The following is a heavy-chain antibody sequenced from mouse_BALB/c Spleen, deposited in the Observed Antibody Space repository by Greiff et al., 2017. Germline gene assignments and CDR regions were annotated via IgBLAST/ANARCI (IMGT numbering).Heavy chain of an antibody. CDR3: ARSLYYFDY. CDR2: ISSGSSTI. D-gene: IGHD6-2*01. J-gene: IGHJ2*01. CDR1: GFTFSSFG. V-gene: IGHV5-17*02. Sequence: EVQRVESGGGLVQPGGSRKLSCAASGFTFSSFGMHWVRQAPEKGLEWVAYISSGSSTIYYADTVKGRFTISRDNPKNTLFLQMTSLRSEDTAMYYCARSLYYFDYWGQGTTLTVSS.